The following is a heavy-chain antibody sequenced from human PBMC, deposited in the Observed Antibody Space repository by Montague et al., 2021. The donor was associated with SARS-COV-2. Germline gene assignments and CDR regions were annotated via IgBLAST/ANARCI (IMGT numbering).Heavy chain of an antibody. D-gene: IGHD3-10*01. CDR1: GGSISNYY. CDR3: SRMQWLGVRAFDV. J-gene: IGHJ3*01. V-gene: IGHV4-59*01. Sequence: SETLSLTCTVSGGSISNYYWTWIRQPPGKGLEWIGYIYYSGNTNYNPSLKGRVTMSLDTSRTQFSLKLTSVTAADTAVYYCSRMQWLGVRAFDVWGQGTLVTVSS. CDR2: IYYSGNT.